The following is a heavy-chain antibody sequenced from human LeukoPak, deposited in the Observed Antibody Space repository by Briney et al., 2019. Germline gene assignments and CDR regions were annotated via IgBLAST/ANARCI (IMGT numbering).Heavy chain of an antibody. D-gene: IGHD2-21*02. CDR3: AKDPYCGGDCSWYFDL. CDR2: ISGSGGST. J-gene: IGHJ2*01. Sequence: GGSLRLSCAASGFTFSSYGMSWVRQAPGKGLEWVSAISGSGGSTYYADSVKGRFTISRDNSKNTLYLQMNSLRAEDTAVYYCAKDPYCGGDCSWYFDLWGRGTLVTVSS. V-gene: IGHV3-23*01. CDR1: GFTFSSYG.